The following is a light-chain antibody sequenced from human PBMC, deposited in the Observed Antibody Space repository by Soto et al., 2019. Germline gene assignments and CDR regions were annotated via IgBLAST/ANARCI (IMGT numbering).Light chain of an antibody. J-gene: IGKJ2*01. CDR3: QQYYSDFFT. V-gene: IGKV4-1*01. CDR1: QSLLYSSNNKTY. Sequence: DIVMTQSPDSLTVSLGERATINCKSSQSLLYSSNNKTYLAWYQHRPGQSPKMLIFWASARESGVPDRFAGSGSENDLPLTISSLQAEDASAYYCQQYYSDFFTFGQGTRLEIK. CDR2: WAS.